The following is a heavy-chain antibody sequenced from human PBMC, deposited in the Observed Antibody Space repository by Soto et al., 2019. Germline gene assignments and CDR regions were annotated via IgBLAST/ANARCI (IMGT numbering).Heavy chain of an antibody. CDR1: GGSISSSGYS. CDR3: AKAGGLGTVAVDY. Sequence: SETLSLTGAVSGGSISSSGYSWSWIRPPPGKGLEWIGYIYHSGSTYYNPSLKSRVTIPVDRSKNQFSLKLSSVTAADTAVYYCAKAGGLGTVAVDYWGQGTLVTVSS. D-gene: IGHD6-19*01. J-gene: IGHJ4*02. CDR2: IYHSGST. V-gene: IGHV4-30-2*01.